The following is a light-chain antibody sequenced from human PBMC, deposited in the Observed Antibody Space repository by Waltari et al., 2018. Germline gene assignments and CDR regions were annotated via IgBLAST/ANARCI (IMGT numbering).Light chain of an antibody. CDR2: GAA. CDR3: QQVNTYSLT. J-gene: IGKJ1*01. CDR1: QSISSD. Sequence: EIVMTQSPVTLSVSPGERVTLSCRASQSISSDLAWYQQKPGQAPRPLIYGAATRATDVAPRFSGSGSGTEFTLTISSLQPEDFATYYCQQVNTYSLTFGQGTKVEIK. V-gene: IGKV3-15*01.